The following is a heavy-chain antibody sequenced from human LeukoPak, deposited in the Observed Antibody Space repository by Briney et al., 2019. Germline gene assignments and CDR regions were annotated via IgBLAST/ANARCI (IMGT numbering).Heavy chain of an antibody. Sequence: ASVKVSCKASGYTFTGYYMHWVRQAPGQGLEWMGWINPNSGGTNYAQKFQGRVTMTRDTSISTAYMELSRLRSDDTAVYYCARMTYYYDSSGNYLFDYWGQGTLVTVSS. CDR2: INPNSGGT. J-gene: IGHJ4*02. CDR3: ARMTYYYDSSGNYLFDY. V-gene: IGHV1-2*02. D-gene: IGHD3-22*01. CDR1: GYTFTGYY.